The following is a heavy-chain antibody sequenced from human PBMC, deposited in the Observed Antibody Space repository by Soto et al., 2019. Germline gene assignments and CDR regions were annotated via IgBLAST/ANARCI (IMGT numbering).Heavy chain of an antibody. D-gene: IGHD2-21*02. CDR2: IYFAGTT. Sequence: QVQLQESGPGLVKPSETLSLTCNVSGGSVTPYYWSWIRQPPGKGLEWIGYIYFAGTTTYNPSLKSRVTLSVDTSKNQFSLKLTSVTAADTAVYYCARLGGYFQVLDSWGQGILVTVSS. CDR1: GGSVTPYY. CDR3: ARLGGYFQVLDS. V-gene: IGHV4-59*08. J-gene: IGHJ4*02.